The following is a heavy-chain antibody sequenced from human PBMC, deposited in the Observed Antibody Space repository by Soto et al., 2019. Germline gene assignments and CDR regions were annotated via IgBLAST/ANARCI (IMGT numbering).Heavy chain of an antibody. J-gene: IGHJ3*02. D-gene: IGHD3-10*01. Sequence: ASVKVSCKASGYTFTSYAMHWVRQAPGQRLEWMGWINAGNGNTNYAQKFQGWVTMTRDTSISTAYMELSRLRSDDTAVYYCARDNYYGSGSYYTLGIWGQGTMVTVSS. CDR3: ARDNYYGSGSYYTLGI. V-gene: IGHV1-3*01. CDR2: INAGNGNT. CDR1: GYTFTSYA.